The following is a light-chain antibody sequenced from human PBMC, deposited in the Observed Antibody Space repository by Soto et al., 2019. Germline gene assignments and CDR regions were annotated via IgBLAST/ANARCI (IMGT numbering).Light chain of an antibody. V-gene: IGKV2-30*01. Sequence: DVVMTQSPLSLPVTLGQPASISCRSSQSLVYRDGNTYLNWFQQRPGQSPRRLIYKVSNRDSGVPDRFSGSGSCTDFTLKISRVAAEDVGVDYCMQGTHWPRSFGQGTKLEIK. CDR1: QSLVYRDGNTY. J-gene: IGKJ2*01. CDR2: KVS. CDR3: MQGTHWPRS.